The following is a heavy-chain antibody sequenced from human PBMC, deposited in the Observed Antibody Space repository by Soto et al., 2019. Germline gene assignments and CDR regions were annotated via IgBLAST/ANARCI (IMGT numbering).Heavy chain of an antibody. Sequence: PGGSLRLSCAASGFTFSSYAMHWVRQAPGKGLEWVAVISYDGSNKYYADSVKGRFTISRDNSKNTLYLQMNSLRAEDTAVYYCARAVCYYVHYYNCMDVWGQGTMVTVSS. J-gene: IGHJ6*02. CDR1: GFTFSSYA. CDR2: ISYDGSNK. V-gene: IGHV3-30-3*01. D-gene: IGHD3-10*01. CDR3: ARAVCYYVHYYNCMDV.